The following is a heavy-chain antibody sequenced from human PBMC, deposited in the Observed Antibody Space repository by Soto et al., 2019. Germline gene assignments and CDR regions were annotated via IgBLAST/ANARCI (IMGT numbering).Heavy chain of an antibody. CDR3: ARDAVAAAGGYFDY. CDR2: ISSSSSYI. Sequence: EVQLVESGGGLGKPGGSLRLSCAASGFTFDTYSMNWVRQAPGKGLEWVSSISSSSSYIYYADSVQGRFTISRDNAKNSLYLQMNSLRAEDTAVYYCARDAVAAAGGYFDYWCQGTLVTVSS. D-gene: IGHD6-13*01. V-gene: IGHV3-21*01. J-gene: IGHJ4*02. CDR1: GFTFDTYS.